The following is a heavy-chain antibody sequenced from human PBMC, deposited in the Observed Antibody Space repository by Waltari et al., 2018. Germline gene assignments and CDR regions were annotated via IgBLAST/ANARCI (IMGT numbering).Heavy chain of an antibody. V-gene: IGHV4-39*01. CDR1: GGSHRTTYN. CDR3: GRIAFGDDGGYFQH. Sequence: QLQLQESGPGLVKPSETLSLTCTVSGGSHRTTYNWGWIRQPPGKGLEWMGNMQYRGSTFYNPSLKSRVTISLDTSKNQFSLRLSSVGAADTAVYFCGRIAFGDDGGYFQHWGQGTLVTVSS. D-gene: IGHD4-17*01. J-gene: IGHJ1*01. CDR2: MQYRGST.